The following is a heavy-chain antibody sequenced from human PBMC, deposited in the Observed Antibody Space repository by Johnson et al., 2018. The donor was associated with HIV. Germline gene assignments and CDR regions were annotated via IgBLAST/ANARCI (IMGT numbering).Heavy chain of an antibody. Sequence: QMLLVESGGGVVQPGRSLRLSCAASGFTFSSYGMHWVRQAPGKGLEWVAVISYDGSNKYYADSVKGRFNISRDNSKNTLYLQMNSLRAEDTALYYCARERPAYSSSSSHAFDIWGQGTMVTVSS. CDR1: GFTFSSYG. J-gene: IGHJ3*02. CDR2: ISYDGSNK. CDR3: ARERPAYSSSSSHAFDI. D-gene: IGHD6-6*01. V-gene: IGHV3-30*03.